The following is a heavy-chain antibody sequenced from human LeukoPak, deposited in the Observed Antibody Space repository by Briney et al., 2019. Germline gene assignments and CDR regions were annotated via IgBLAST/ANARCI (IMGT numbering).Heavy chain of an antibody. CDR1: GGSISSRTYY. V-gene: IGHV4-39*02. Sequence: SETLSLTCTVSGGSISSRTYYWAWIRQPPGKGLEWIGSIYYSGSACYNPSLKGRVTISVDTSKNQFSLRLSSVTAADTAVYYCARDPSIEVAGGDYWGQGTLVTVSS. CDR2: IYYSGSA. CDR3: ARDPSIEVAGGDY. J-gene: IGHJ4*02. D-gene: IGHD6-19*01.